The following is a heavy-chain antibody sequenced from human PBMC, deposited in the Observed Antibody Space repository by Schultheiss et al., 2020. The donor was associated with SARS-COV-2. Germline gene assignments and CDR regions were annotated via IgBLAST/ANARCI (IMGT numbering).Heavy chain of an antibody. D-gene: IGHD3-16*01. CDR3: AKRSDWGNFDY. J-gene: IGHJ4*02. Sequence: GGSLRLSCAVSGFTFNSYTLSWVRQAPGKGLEWVSSITSSSTYIYYADSVKGRFTVSRDNAKNSLYLQMNSLRAEDTAVYYCAKRSDWGNFDYWGQGTLVTVSS. CDR2: ITSSSTYI. CDR1: GFTFNSYT. V-gene: IGHV3-21*04.